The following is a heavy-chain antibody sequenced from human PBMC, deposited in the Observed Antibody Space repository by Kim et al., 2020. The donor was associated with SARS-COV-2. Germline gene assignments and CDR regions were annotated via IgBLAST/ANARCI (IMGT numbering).Heavy chain of an antibody. J-gene: IGHJ4*02. Sequence: ASVKVSCKASGYTFTSYDINWVRQATGQGLEWMGWMNPNSGNTGYAQKFQGRVTMTRNTSISTAYMELSSLRSEDTAVYYCARGIGAVRGVIIDQDYWGQGTLVTVSS. CDR1: GYTFTSYD. CDR2: MNPNSGNT. D-gene: IGHD3-10*01. CDR3: ARGIGAVRGVIIDQDY. V-gene: IGHV1-8*01.